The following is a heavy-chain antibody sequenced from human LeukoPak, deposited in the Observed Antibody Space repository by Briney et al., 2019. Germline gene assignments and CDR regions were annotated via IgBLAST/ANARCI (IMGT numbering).Heavy chain of an antibody. CDR2: IFHSGTT. V-gene: IGHV4-4*02. CDR1: GGSISSTHW. J-gene: IGHJ3*02. CDR3: ARDQWLLRGGDHDAFDI. Sequence: PSGTLSLTCAVSGGSISSTHWWNWVRRPPGKGLEWIGEIFHSGTTNYNPSLKSRVTISIDKSKNQFSLKLRSVTAADTAVYYCARDQWLLRGGDHDAFDIWGQGTMVTVSS. D-gene: IGHD6-19*01.